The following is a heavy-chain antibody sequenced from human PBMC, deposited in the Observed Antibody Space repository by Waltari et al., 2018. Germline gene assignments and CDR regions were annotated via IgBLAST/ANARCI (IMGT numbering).Heavy chain of an antibody. V-gene: IGHV4-34*01. J-gene: IGHJ4*02. CDR1: GGSLSNSY. D-gene: IGHD6-6*01. Sequence: QVQLQQWGAGLLKPSETLSLTCAVYGGSLSNSYWSWIRQPPGKGLEWIGEINHSGNTTYNPSLKSRVTSSVDRSKNQFSLELRSVAAADTAVYYCASVPSRSYFDYWGQGTLVTVSS. CDR2: INHSGNT. CDR3: ASVPSRSYFDY.